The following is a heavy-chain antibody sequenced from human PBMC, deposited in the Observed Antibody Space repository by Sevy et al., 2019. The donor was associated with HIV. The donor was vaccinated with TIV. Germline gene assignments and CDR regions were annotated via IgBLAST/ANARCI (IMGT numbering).Heavy chain of an antibody. D-gene: IGHD2-2*01. CDR1: GGSFSGYY. J-gene: IGHJ6*02. Sequence: SETLSLTCAVYGGSFSGYYWSWIRQPPGKGLEWIGEINHSGSTNYNPSLKSRVTIPVDTSKNQFSLKLSSVTAADTAVYYCARGVVVPAAKNLNYYYYYYGMDVWGQGTTVTVSS. CDR3: ARGVVVPAAKNLNYYYYYYGMDV. V-gene: IGHV4-34*01. CDR2: INHSGST.